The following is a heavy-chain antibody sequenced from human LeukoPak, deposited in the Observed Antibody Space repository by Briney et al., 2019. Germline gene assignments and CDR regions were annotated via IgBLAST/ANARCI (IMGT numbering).Heavy chain of an antibody. D-gene: IGHD5-24*01. CDR3: TRDQMNY. V-gene: IGHV3-53*01. CDR1: EFTVSRNY. Sequence: GGSLRLPCTASEFTVSRNYMLWVRQAPGKGLEWVSLIFSNGDTHYADSVKGRFTISRGTSKNTVSLQMNSLRVEDTAMYYCTRDQMNYWGQGTLVTVSS. J-gene: IGHJ4*02. CDR2: IFSNGDT.